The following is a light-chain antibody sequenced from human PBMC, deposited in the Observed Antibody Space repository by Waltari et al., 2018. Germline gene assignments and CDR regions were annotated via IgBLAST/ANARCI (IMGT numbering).Light chain of an antibody. CDR3: QSYDSSLSGRGVV. J-gene: IGLJ2*01. Sequence: QSVLTQPPSVSGAPGQRVTISCTGSSSNIGAGHDVHWYQQLPGTAPKLLIYANNNRPPGVPDRFPGSKSATAASLAITGLQAEDGADYYCQSYDSSLSGRGVVVGGGTRLTVL. CDR2: ANN. CDR1: SSNIGAGHD. V-gene: IGLV1-40*01.